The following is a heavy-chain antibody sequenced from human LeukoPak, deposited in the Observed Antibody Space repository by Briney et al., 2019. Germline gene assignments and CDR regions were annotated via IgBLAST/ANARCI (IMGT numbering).Heavy chain of an antibody. V-gene: IGHV3-33*01. CDR2: IWYDGSKK. CDR3: VRDFGSGYYLDY. Sequence: GKSLRLSCAASGFTFNSYGMHWVRQAPGKGLEWVALIWYDGSKKYYADSVKGRFTLSRDNSKNTLYLQMSSLRAEDTAVLFCVRDFGSGYYLDYWGQGTLVTVSS. CDR1: GFTFNSYG. D-gene: IGHD3-10*01. J-gene: IGHJ4*02.